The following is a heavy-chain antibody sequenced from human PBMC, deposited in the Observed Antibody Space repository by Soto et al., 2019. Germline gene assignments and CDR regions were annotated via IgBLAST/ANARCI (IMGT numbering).Heavy chain of an antibody. J-gene: IGHJ4*02. D-gene: IGHD7-27*01. V-gene: IGHV4-4*02. CDR1: GASISSDKW. Sequence: QVQLQESGPGLVKPSGTLSLTCAVSGASISSDKWWSWVRQPPGKGLEWIGEIYHSGSTNYIPSLKSRVSISVDTSKNQFSLTLNSVTAADTAVYYCARGGTGDLDYWGQGALVTVSS. CDR2: IYHSGST. CDR3: ARGGTGDLDY.